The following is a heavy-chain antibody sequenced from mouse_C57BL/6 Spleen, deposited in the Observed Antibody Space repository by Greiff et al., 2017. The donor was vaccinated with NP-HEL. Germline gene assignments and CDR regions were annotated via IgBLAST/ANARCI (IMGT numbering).Heavy chain of an antibody. CDR2: ISSGSSTI. CDR3: ARRDYYGSSPFAY. Sequence: EVKLLESGGGLVKPGGSLKLSCAASGFTFSDYGMHWVRQAPEKGLEWVAYISSGSSTIYYADTVKGRFTISRDNAKNTLFLQMTSLRSEDTAMYYCARRDYYGSSPFAYWGQGTLVTVSA. CDR1: GFTFSDYG. V-gene: IGHV5-17*01. D-gene: IGHD1-1*01. J-gene: IGHJ3*01.